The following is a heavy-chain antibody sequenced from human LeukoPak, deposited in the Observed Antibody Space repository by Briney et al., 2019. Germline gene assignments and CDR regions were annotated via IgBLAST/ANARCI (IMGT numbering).Heavy chain of an antibody. Sequence: SVKVSCKASGGTFSSYAISWVRQAPGQGLEWMGRIIPILGIANYAQKFQGRVTITADKSTSTAYMELSSLRSEDTAVYYCARDSVIAAAVDYWGQGTLVIVSS. D-gene: IGHD6-13*01. CDR3: ARDSVIAAAVDY. CDR2: IIPILGIA. J-gene: IGHJ4*02. CDR1: GGTFSSYA. V-gene: IGHV1-69*04.